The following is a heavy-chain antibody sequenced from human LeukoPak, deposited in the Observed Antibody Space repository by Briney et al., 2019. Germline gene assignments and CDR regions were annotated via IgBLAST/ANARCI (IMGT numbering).Heavy chain of an antibody. D-gene: IGHD2-2*02. CDR1: GYSISSGYY. J-gene: IGHJ5*02. V-gene: IGHV4-38-2*01. Sequence: PSETLSLTCAVSGYSISSGYYWGWIRQPPGRGLGWIGSIYHSGSTYYIPSLKIRVTISVDTSKNQYSLKLSSVTAADTAVYYCATLGIYCSSNSCYNGGNKWFAPWGQGTLVTVSS. CDR3: ATLGIYCSSNSCYNGGNKWFAP. CDR2: IYHSGST.